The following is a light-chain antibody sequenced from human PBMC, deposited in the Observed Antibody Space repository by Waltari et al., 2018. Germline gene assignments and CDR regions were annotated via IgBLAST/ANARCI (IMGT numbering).Light chain of an antibody. Sequence: SSELTQDPAVSVALGETVRITCQGDSVRTSYASCYQQKPGQAPLLVFYGKYNRVSGIPDRVSGSSSGDTASLIITGVQAEDEDDYYCNSRDSSGDQMVVFGGATKMTGL. V-gene: IGLV3-19*01. CDR2: GKY. CDR1: SVRTSY. CDR3: NSRDSSGDQMVV. J-gene: IGLJ3*02.